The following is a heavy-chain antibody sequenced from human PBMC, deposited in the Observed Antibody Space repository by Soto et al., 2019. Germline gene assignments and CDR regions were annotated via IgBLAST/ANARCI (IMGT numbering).Heavy chain of an antibody. Sequence: QVQLVQSGAELKKPGSSVKVSCKASGDTFSFYTINWVRQAPGLGLEWMGRVNPILSMSNYAQKFQGRVTLTADKCTRTAYMELRSLRSDDTAFYYCATSYGSGYRAFDYWGQGALVTVSS. CDR1: GDTFSFYT. CDR3: ATSYGSGYRAFDY. CDR2: VNPILSMS. D-gene: IGHD3-10*01. V-gene: IGHV1-69*02. J-gene: IGHJ4*02.